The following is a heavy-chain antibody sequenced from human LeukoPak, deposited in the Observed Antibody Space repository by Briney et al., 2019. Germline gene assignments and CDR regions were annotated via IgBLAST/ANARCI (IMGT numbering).Heavy chain of an antibody. Sequence: PSETLSLTCTVSGGSISTYYWSWIRQPPAKGLEWSGYVYYSGTTNYKYKSSLKSRVTISVDTSKNQFSLRLSSVTAADTAVYYCARSDRDLWYFDLWGRGTLVTVSS. CDR2: VYYSGTT. V-gene: IGHV4-59*01. CDR1: GGSISTYY. CDR3: ARSDRDLWYFDL. J-gene: IGHJ2*01.